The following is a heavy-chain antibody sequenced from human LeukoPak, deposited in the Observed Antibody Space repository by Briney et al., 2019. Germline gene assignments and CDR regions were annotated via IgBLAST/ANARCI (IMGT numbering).Heavy chain of an antibody. V-gene: IGHV3-23*01. CDR2: ISGSGGST. D-gene: IGHD1-26*01. Sequence: GGSLRLSCAASGFTFSSYAMSWVRQAPGKGLEWVSAISGSGGSTYYADSVKGRLTISRDNSKNTLYLQMNSLRSEDTAVYYCAKALARVGATTSFDYWGQGTLVTVSS. J-gene: IGHJ4*02. CDR3: AKALARVGATTSFDY. CDR1: GFTFSSYA.